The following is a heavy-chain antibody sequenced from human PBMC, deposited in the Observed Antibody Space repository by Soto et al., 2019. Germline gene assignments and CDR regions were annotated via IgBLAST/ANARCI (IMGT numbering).Heavy chain of an antibody. J-gene: IGHJ4*02. D-gene: IGHD2-8*01. Sequence: GGSLRLSCAASGFTFDDYTMHWVRQAPGKGLEWVSLISWDGGSTYYADSVKGRFTISRDNSKNSLYLQMNSLRTEDTALYYCAKDEPVSRSVDYWGQGTLVTVSS. CDR2: ISWDGGST. CDR3: AKDEPVSRSVDY. V-gene: IGHV3-43*01. CDR1: GFTFDDYT.